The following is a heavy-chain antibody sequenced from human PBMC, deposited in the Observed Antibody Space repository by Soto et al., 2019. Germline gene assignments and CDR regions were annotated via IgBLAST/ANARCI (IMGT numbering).Heavy chain of an antibody. CDR1: GGSFSGYY. D-gene: IGHD3-10*01. Sequence: PSETLSLTCAVYGGSFSGYYWSWIRQPPGKGLEWIGEINHSGSTNYNPSLKSRVTISVDTSKNQFSLKLSSVTAADTAVYYCARDRRLITMVRGVGLWFDPWGQGTLVTVS. CDR2: INHSGST. V-gene: IGHV4-34*01. J-gene: IGHJ5*02. CDR3: ARDRRLITMVRGVGLWFDP.